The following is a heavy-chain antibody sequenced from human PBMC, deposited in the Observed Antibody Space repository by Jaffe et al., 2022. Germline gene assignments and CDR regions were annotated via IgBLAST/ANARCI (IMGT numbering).Heavy chain of an antibody. CDR2: ISSSSSYI. Sequence: EVQLVESGGGLVKPGGSLRLSCAASGFTFSSYSMNWVRQAPGKGLEWVSSISSSSSYIYYADSVKGRFTISRDNAKNSLYLQMNSLRAEDTAVYYCARDNPPDSDYDFWSGYYTRLATVVGIDYWGQGTLVTVSS. CDR3: ARDNPPDSDYDFWSGYYTRLATVVGIDY. CDR1: GFTFSSYS. V-gene: IGHV3-21*01. J-gene: IGHJ4*02. D-gene: IGHD3-3*01.